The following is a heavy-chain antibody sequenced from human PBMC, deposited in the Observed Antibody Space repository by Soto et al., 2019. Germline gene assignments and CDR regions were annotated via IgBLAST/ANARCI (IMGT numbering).Heavy chain of an antibody. D-gene: IGHD5-12*01. CDR2: IYPGDSDT. J-gene: IGHJ6*04. V-gene: IGHV5-51*01. CDR3: ARRGLRFSHYYGMDV. Sequence: GESLKISCKGSGYSFTSYWIGWVRQMPGKGLEWMGIIYPGDSDTRYSPSFQGQVTISADKSISTAYLQWSSLKASDTALYFCARRGLRFSHYYGMDVWGKGTTVTVSS. CDR1: GYSFTSYW.